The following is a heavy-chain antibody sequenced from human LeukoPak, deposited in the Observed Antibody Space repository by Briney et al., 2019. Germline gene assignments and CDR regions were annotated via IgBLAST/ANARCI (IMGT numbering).Heavy chain of an antibody. CDR1: GGSISSGGYS. CDR2: IYHSGST. CDR3: ARVVTMVRGVDPSDY. Sequence: SETLSLTCAVSGGSISSGGYSWSWIRQPPGKGLEWIGYIYHSGSTYYNPSLKSRVTISVDTSKNQFSLKLSSVTAADTAVYYCARVVTMVRGVDPSDYWGQGTLVTVSS. V-gene: IGHV4-30-2*01. D-gene: IGHD3-10*01. J-gene: IGHJ4*02.